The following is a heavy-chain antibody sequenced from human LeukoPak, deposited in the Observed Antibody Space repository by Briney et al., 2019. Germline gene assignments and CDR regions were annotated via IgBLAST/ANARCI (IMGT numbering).Heavy chain of an antibody. CDR3: AKEKIAVAGTGYYYMDV. CDR2: ISGSGGST. Sequence: GGSLRLSCAASGFTFSSYAMSWVRQAPGKGLEWVSAISGSGGSTYYADSVKGRFTISRDNSKNTLYLQMNSLRAEDTAVYYCAKEKIAVAGTGYYYMDVWGKGTTVTVSS. V-gene: IGHV3-23*01. CDR1: GFTFSSYA. J-gene: IGHJ6*03. D-gene: IGHD6-19*01.